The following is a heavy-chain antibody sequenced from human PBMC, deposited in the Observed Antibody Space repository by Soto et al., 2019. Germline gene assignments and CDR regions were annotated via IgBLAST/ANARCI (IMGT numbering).Heavy chain of an antibody. CDR2: INPNSGGT. V-gene: IGHV1-2*04. Sequence: GASVKVSCKASGYTFTGYYMHWVRQAPGQGLEWMGWINPNSGGTNYAQKFQGWVTMTRDTSISTAYMELSRLRSDDTAVYYCARDAGQILHHYYCGMDVWGQGTTVTVSS. CDR3: ARDAGQILHHYYCGMDV. J-gene: IGHJ6*02. CDR1: GYTFTGYY.